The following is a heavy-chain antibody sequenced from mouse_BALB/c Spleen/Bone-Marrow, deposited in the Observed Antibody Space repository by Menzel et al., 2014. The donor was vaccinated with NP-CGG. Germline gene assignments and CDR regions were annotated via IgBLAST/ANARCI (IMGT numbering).Heavy chain of an antibody. CDR2: IRNKANGYTT. D-gene: IGHD2-3*01. J-gene: IGHJ1*01. V-gene: IGHV7-3*02. CDR3: ARDMCDGLRWYFDV. CDR1: GFTFTDYY. Sequence: EVKLVESGGGLVQPGGSLRLSCATSGFTFTDYYMSWVRQPPGKALEWLGFIRNKANGYTTDYSASVKGRFTISRDNSQSILYLQMNTLRAEDCATYYCARDMCDGLRWYFDVWGAGTTVTVSS.